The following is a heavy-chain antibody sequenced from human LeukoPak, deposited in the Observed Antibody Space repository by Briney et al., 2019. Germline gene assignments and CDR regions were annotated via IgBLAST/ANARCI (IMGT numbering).Heavy chain of an antibody. D-gene: IGHD5-24*01. Sequence: PSETLSLTCTGSGYFINSNYYWGWIRQPPGKGLEWIATISHSGSTYYNPSLKSRVTISVETPKNQFSLKLSSVTAADTAVYYCARINTIMATFDYWGQGTLVTVSS. CDR3: ARINTIMATFDY. V-gene: IGHV4-38-2*02. CDR2: ISHSGST. J-gene: IGHJ4*02. CDR1: GYFINSNYY.